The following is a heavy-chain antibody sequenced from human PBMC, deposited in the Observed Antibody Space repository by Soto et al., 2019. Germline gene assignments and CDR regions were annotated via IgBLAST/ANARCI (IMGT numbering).Heavy chain of an antibody. J-gene: IGHJ4*02. CDR1: GFRFSDHS. V-gene: IGHV3-48*02. Sequence: EVQLLESGGGLIHPGGSLRLSCVASGFRFSDHSMNWVRKAPGKGLEWVSYITSSGDSIYYADSVKGRFTVSRDNANNSLFLQMTSLRDADTAVYYCARLPKGSRVTSWGQGTLVTVSS. D-gene: IGHD4-17*01. CDR2: ITSSGDSI. CDR3: ARLPKGSRVTS.